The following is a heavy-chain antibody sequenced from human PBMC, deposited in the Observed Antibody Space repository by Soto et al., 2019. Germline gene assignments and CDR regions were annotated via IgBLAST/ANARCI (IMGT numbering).Heavy chain of an antibody. J-gene: IGHJ4*02. V-gene: IGHV4-31*03. CDR1: GGSISSGGYY. CDR3: ARTQAYCSGGSCPYYFDY. CDR2: IYYSGST. D-gene: IGHD2-15*01. Sequence: QVQLQESGPGLVKPSQTLSLTCTVSGGSISSGGYYWSWIRQHPGKGLEWIGYIYYSGSTYYNPSLKSRVTISVDTSKNQFSLKLSSVTAADTAVYYCARTQAYCSGGSCPYYFDYWGQGTLVTVSS.